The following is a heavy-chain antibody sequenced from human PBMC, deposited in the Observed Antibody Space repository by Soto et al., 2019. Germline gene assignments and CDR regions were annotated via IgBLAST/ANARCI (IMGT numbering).Heavy chain of an antibody. J-gene: IGHJ4*02. V-gene: IGHV2-5*02. CDR2: IYWDDDK. D-gene: IGHD6-13*01. Sequence: SGPTLVNPTQTLTLTCTFSGFSLSTSGVGVGWIRQPPGKALEWLALIYWDDDKRYSPSLKSRLTITKDTSKNQVVLTMTNMDPVDTATYYCALKMGIAAAGLIDYWGQGTLVTVAS. CDR1: GFSLSTSGVG. CDR3: ALKMGIAAAGLIDY.